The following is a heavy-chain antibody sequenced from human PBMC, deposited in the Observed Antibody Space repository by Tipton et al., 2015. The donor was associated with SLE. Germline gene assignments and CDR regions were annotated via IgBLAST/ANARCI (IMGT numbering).Heavy chain of an antibody. CDR3: ARSGGYSTPFDF. J-gene: IGHJ4*02. CDR1: GDSINSGANY. CDR2: IYYTGDT. Sequence: TLSLTCTASGDSINSGANYWNWLRQRPGKGLEWIGYIYYTGDTRHNPSLQSRLAVSVDTSKNQFSLRLSSVTAADTAVYFCARSGGYSTPFDFWGQGSLVTVSS. V-gene: IGHV4-31*03. D-gene: IGHD5-12*01.